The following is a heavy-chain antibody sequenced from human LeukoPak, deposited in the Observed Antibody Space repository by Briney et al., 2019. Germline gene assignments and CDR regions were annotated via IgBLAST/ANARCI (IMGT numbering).Heavy chain of an antibody. Sequence: GGSLRLSCTASGFTFSDYYMSWIRQAPGKGLEWVSYISSSGSTIYYADSVKGRFTISRDNAKSSLYLQMNSLRAEDTAVYYCARASITMIVVVHYGMDVWGQGTTVTVSS. CDR2: ISSSGSTI. D-gene: IGHD3-22*01. CDR1: GFTFSDYY. V-gene: IGHV3-11*01. CDR3: ARASITMIVVVHYGMDV. J-gene: IGHJ6*02.